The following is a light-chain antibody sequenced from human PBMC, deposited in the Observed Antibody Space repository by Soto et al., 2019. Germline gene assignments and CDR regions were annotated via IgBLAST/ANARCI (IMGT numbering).Light chain of an antibody. CDR2: EGS. CDR1: SSDVGSYNL. J-gene: IGLJ3*02. CDR3: CSYAGSSSNWV. V-gene: IGLV2-23*01. Sequence: QSALTQPASVSGSPGQSITISCTGTSSDVGSYNLVSWYQQHPGRAPKLMIYEGSKRPSGVSTRFSGSKSGNTASLTISGLQAEDEADYYCCSYAGSSSNWVFGGGTKLTVL.